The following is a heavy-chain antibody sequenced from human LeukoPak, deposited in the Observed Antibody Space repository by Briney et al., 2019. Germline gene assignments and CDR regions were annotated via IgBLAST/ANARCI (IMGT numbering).Heavy chain of an antibody. CDR3: ARDQRRYCSSTSCSVVY. J-gene: IGHJ4*02. Sequence: ASVKVSCKASGYTFTGYYMHWVRQAPGQGLEWMGWIIPNSGGTNYAQKFQGRVTMTRDTSISTAYMELSRLRSDDTAVYYCARDQRRYCSSTSCSVVYWGQGTLVTVSS. D-gene: IGHD2-2*01. CDR1: GYTFTGYY. V-gene: IGHV1-2*02. CDR2: IIPNSGGT.